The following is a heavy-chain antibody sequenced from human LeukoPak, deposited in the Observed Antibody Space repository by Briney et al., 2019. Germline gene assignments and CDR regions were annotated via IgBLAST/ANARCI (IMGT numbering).Heavy chain of an antibody. CDR3: ARGRRGWYVREYFDY. V-gene: IGHV3-53*05. Sequence: GGSLRLSCAASGFTVSSNYMSWVRQAPGKGLEWVSVIYSGGRTYYADSVKGRFTISRDNSKNTLYLQMNSLRAEDTAVYYCARGRRGWYVREYFDYWGQGTLVTVSS. J-gene: IGHJ4*02. D-gene: IGHD6-19*01. CDR2: IYSGGRT. CDR1: GFTVSSNY.